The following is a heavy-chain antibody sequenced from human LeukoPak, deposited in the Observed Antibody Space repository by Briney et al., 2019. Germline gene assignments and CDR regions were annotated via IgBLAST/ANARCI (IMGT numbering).Heavy chain of an antibody. J-gene: IGHJ4*02. CDR2: ISGSGGST. CDR1: GFTFSSYA. CDR3: AKYEVIAIHYFDY. D-gene: IGHD2-21*01. Sequence: GGSLRLSCAASGFTFSSYAMSWVRQAPGKGLGWVSAISGSGGSTYYADSVKGRFTISRDNSKNTLYLQMNSLRAEDTAVYYYAKYEVIAIHYFDYWGQGTLVTVSS. V-gene: IGHV3-23*01.